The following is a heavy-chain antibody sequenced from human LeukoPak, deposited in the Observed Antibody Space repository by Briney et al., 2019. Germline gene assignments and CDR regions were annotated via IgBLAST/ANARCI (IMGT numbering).Heavy chain of an antibody. J-gene: IGHJ4*02. Sequence: SVKVSCKASGYTFTGYYMHWVRQAPGQGLEWMGRIIPIFGTANYAQKFQGRVTITTDESTSTAYMELSSLRSEDTAVYYCASISSSWYWDYWGQGTLVTVSS. CDR2: IIPIFGTA. V-gene: IGHV1-69*05. CDR1: GYTFTGYY. D-gene: IGHD6-13*01. CDR3: ASISSSWYWDY.